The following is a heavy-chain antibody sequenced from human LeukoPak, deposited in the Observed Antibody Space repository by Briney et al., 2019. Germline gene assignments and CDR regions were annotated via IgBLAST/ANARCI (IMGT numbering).Heavy chain of an antibody. V-gene: IGHV4-39*01. Sequence: PSETLSLTCAVYGGSFSSSSYYWGWIRQPPGKGLEWIGSIYYSGSTYYNPSLKSRVTISVDTSKNRFSLKLSSVTAADTAVYYCARSGLHYWYFDLWGRGTLVTVSS. D-gene: IGHD5-24*01. CDR3: ARSGLHYWYFDL. CDR1: GGSFSSSSYY. J-gene: IGHJ2*01. CDR2: IYYSGST.